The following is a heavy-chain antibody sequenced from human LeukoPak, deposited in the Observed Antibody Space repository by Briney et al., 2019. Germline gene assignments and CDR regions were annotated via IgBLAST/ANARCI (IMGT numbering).Heavy chain of an antibody. CDR2: INQNGST. CDR3: ARGGGYSSGYISRVVGFEY. CDR1: GCSFSYYY. V-gene: IGHV4-34*01. J-gene: IGHJ1*01. D-gene: IGHD5-18*01. Sequence: SETLSLAFSFYGCSFSYYYGSWVRQPPGRVVELVGEINQNGSTNYKASGKSQVTISVDTSNNQFCLKLSSVTAADTAVYYCARGGGYSSGYISRVVGFEYWG.